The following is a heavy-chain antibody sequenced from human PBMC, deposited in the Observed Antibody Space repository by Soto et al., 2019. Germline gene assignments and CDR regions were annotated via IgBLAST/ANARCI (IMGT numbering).Heavy chain of an antibody. CDR1: GGSISSYY. Sequence: SETLSLTCTVSGGSISSYYWSWIRQPPGKGLEWIGYIYYSGSTNYNPSLKSRVTISVDTSKNQFSLKLSSVTAADTAVYYCARTPASGSYHWLFDYWGQGTLVTVSS. CDR2: IYYSGST. CDR3: ARTPASGSYHWLFDY. V-gene: IGHV4-59*01. D-gene: IGHD1-26*01. J-gene: IGHJ4*02.